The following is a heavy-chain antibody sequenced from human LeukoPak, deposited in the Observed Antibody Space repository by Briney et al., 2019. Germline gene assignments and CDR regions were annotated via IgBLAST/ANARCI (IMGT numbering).Heavy chain of an antibody. Sequence: ASVKVSCKASGYTFTSYYMHWVRQAPGQGLEWMGIINPSGGSTSYAQKFQGRVTMTRDTSTSTVYMELSSLRSEDTAVYYCGRVFSSGPEWSARAFDYWGQGTLVTVSS. CDR1: GYTFTSYY. J-gene: IGHJ4*02. CDR2: INPSGGST. CDR3: GRVFSSGPEWSARAFDY. V-gene: IGHV1-46*01. D-gene: IGHD3-22*01.